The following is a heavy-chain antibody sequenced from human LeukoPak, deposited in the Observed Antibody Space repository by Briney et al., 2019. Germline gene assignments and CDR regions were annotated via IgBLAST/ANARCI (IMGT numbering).Heavy chain of an antibody. CDR1: GYTFTSYG. J-gene: IGHJ6*02. CDR3: ARGYDPPPYYYYYGMDV. Sequence: ASVAVSCKASGYTFTSYGVSWVRQAPGQGLEWMGWISAYNGNTNYAQKLQGRVTMTTDTSTNTAYMELRSLRSDDTAVYYCARGYDPPPYYYYYGMDVWGQGTTVTVSS. CDR2: ISAYNGNT. D-gene: IGHD3-3*01. V-gene: IGHV1-18*01.